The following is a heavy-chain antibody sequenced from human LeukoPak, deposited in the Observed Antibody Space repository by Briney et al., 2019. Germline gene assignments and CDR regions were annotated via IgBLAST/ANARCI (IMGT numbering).Heavy chain of an antibody. D-gene: IGHD3-10*01. CDR3: ARDLLGREVRGPDY. Sequence: ASVRVSCKASGYTFTSYYMHWVRQAPGQGLEWMGVINPSGGSTNYAQTLQGRVTMTRDTSTSTVYMELSSLRSEDTAVYYCARDLLGREVRGPDYWGQGTLVTVSS. CDR2: INPSGGST. J-gene: IGHJ4*02. V-gene: IGHV1-46*04. CDR1: GYTFTSYY.